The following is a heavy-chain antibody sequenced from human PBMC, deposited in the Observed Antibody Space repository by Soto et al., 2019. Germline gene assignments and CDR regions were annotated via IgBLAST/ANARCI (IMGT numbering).Heavy chain of an antibody. CDR1: GYTITSYA. CDR3: ARSPSSGWQRPLVYFDY. CDR2: INAGNGNT. J-gene: IGHJ4*02. Sequence: ASVKVSCKASGYTITSYAMHWVRQAPGQRLERMGWINAGNGNTKYSQKFQGRVTITRDTSASTAYMELSSLRSEDTAVYYCARSPSSGWQRPLVYFDYWGQGTLVTVSS. D-gene: IGHD6-19*01. V-gene: IGHV1-3*01.